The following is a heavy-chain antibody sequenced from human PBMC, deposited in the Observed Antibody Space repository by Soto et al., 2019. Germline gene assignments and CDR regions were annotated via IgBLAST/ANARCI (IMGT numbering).Heavy chain of an antibody. CDR3: AKDWGSSGWYNWFDP. Sequence: QVQLVESGGGVVQSGRSLRLSCAASGFTFSTSGMHWIRQAPGKGLEWVAVISHDGGATYYVDSVKGRFTISRDTDKNTLHLQMDSLRPEDTATYYCAKDWGSSGWYNWFDPWGQGTLVNVSS. CDR2: ISHDGGAT. D-gene: IGHD6-13*01. J-gene: IGHJ5*02. CDR1: GFTFSTSG. V-gene: IGHV3-30*18.